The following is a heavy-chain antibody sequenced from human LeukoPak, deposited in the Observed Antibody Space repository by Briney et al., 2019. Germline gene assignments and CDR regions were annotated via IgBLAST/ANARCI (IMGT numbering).Heavy chain of an antibody. D-gene: IGHD2-21*02. CDR3: ARYVTALDY. V-gene: IGHV3-7*03. Sequence: GGSLRLSCAASQFTFSSYWMSWVRQAPGKGLEWVANIKEDGSKTYYVDSVKGRFTISRDNAKNSLYLQMNSLRAEDTALYYCARYVTALDYWGRGTLVTVSS. J-gene: IGHJ4*02. CDR2: IKEDGSKT. CDR1: QFTFSSYW.